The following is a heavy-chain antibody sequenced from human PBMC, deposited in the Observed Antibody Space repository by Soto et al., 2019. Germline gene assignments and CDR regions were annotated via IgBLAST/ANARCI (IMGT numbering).Heavy chain of an antibody. CDR2: VSYDGSNK. V-gene: IGHV3-30*18. CDR3: AKALGELSPESYDY. Sequence: LRLSCAASGFTFSSYGMHSIRQAPGKGLEWVAIVSYDGSNKYYADSVKGRFTISRDNSRNTLYLQMNSLRAEDTAVYYCAKALGELSPESYDYWGQGTLVTVSS. D-gene: IGHD3-16*02. J-gene: IGHJ4*02. CDR1: GFTFSSYG.